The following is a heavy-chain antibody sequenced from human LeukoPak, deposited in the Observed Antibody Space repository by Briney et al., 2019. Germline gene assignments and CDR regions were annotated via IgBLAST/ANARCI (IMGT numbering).Heavy chain of an antibody. D-gene: IGHD3-10*01. Sequence: SETLSLTCTVSGGSISSYYWSWIRQPPGKGLEWIGYIYTSESTNYNPSLNYNPSLKSRVTISIDTSKNQFSLKLSSVTAADTAVYYCARAINGVFDYWGQGTLVTVSS. CDR3: ARAINGVFDY. V-gene: IGHV4-4*08. J-gene: IGHJ4*02. CDR1: GGSISSYY. CDR2: IYTSESTNYNPSL.